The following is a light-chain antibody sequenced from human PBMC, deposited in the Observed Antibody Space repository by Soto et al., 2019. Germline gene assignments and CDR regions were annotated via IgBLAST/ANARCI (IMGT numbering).Light chain of an antibody. J-gene: IGKJ1*01. CDR1: QSISSY. Sequence: DLQMTQSPSSLSPSLGDSVTITCRASQSISSYLNWYQKKPGKAPKLLIYAASSLQSGVPSRFSGSGSGTEFTLTISSLQPDDFATYYCQQYNSYSFGQGTKVDIK. V-gene: IGKV1-5*01. CDR2: AAS. CDR3: QQYNSYS.